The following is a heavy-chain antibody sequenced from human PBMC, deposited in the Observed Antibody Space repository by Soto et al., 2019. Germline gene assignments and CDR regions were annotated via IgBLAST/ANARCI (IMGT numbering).Heavy chain of an antibody. CDR3: ARQLEAAVAATNWFDP. D-gene: IGHD6-19*01. CDR2: IYYSGST. Sequence: ETLSLTCTVSGGSISSSSYYWGWIRQPPGKGLEWIGSIYYSGSTYYNPSLKSRVTISVDTSKNQFSLKLSSVTAADTAVYYCARQLEAAVAATNWFDPWGQGTLVTVSS. J-gene: IGHJ5*02. CDR1: GGSISSSSYY. V-gene: IGHV4-39*01.